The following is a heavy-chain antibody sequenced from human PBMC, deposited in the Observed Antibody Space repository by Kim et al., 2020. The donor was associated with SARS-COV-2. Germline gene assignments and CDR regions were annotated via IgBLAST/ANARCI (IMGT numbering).Heavy chain of an antibody. V-gene: IGHV4-4*02. J-gene: IGHJ3*02. CDR2: T. Sequence: TNKHQALKGQITISVDKSKNQFSLKVNSVTAADTAVYYCARKTSPDAFDIWGQGTVVTVSS. CDR3: ARKTSPDAFDI.